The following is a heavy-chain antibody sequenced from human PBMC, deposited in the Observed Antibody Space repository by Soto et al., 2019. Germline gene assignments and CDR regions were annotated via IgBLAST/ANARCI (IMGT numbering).Heavy chain of an antibody. CDR1: GYTFTSYD. D-gene: IGHD2-2*02. V-gene: IGHV1-8*01. CDR3: ARGRRSCTGNNCYTDFDF. Sequence: GASVKVSCKASGYTFTSYDINWVRQATGQGLEWMGWMNPNSGNTGYAPKFQGRLAITRDTSANTAYMDLYSLRSEDSAVYYCARGRRSCTGNNCYTDFDFWGQGSLVTVSS. CDR2: MNPNSGNT. J-gene: IGHJ4*02.